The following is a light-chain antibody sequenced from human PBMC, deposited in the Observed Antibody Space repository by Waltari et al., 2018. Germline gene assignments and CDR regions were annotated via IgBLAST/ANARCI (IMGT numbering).Light chain of an antibody. V-gene: IGLV3-19*01. J-gene: IGLJ1*01. CDR1: SLRSDT. CDR3: NSRDSSGNHLLYV. CDR2: GKN. Sequence: SSELTQDPAVSVALGQTVRITCQGDSLRSDTANWYQQKPGQAPVLVIYGKNNRPSGIPDRFSGSSSGNTASLTITGAQAEDEADYYCNSRDSSGNHLLYVFGTGTKVTVL.